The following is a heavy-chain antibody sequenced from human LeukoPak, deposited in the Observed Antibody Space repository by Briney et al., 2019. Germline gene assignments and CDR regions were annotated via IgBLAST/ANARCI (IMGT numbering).Heavy chain of an antibody. D-gene: IGHD3-10*01. J-gene: IGHJ6*03. Sequence: AETLSLTCAVYGGSFSGYYWSWIRQPPGKGLEWIGEINHSGSTNYNPSLKSRVTISVDTSKNQFSLKLSSVTVADTAVYYCARDPGTMLRGSRRGYDGNYYMDVWGKGTTVTISS. CDR3: ARDPGTMLRGSRRGYDGNYYMDV. CDR2: INHSGST. V-gene: IGHV4-34*01. CDR1: GGSFSGYY.